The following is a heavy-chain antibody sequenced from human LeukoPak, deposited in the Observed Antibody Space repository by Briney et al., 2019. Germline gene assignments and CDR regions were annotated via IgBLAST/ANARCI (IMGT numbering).Heavy chain of an antibody. CDR2: ISAYNGNT. CDR1: GYTFTSYG. V-gene: IGHV1-18*01. CDR3: ARALDTNFWNRAFDI. Sequence: ASVKVSCKASGYTFTSYGISWVRQAPGQGLEWMGWISAYNGNTNYAQKLQGRVTMTTDTSTSTAYMELRSLRSDDTAVYYCARALDTNFWNRAFDIWGQGTMVTVSS. D-gene: IGHD3-3*01. J-gene: IGHJ3*02.